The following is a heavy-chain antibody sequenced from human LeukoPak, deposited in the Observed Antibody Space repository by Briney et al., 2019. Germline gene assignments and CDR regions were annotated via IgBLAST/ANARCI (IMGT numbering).Heavy chain of an antibody. CDR3: ARDGQAGATPNFDY. J-gene: IGHJ4*02. Sequence: ASVNVSCKASGYTFTSYYMHWVRQAPGQGLEWMGIINPSGGSTSYAQKFQGRVTMTRDMSTSTVYMELSSLRSEDTTVYYCARDGQAGATPNFDYWGQGTLVTVSS. CDR2: INPSGGST. V-gene: IGHV1-46*01. CDR1: GYTFTSYY. D-gene: IGHD1-26*01.